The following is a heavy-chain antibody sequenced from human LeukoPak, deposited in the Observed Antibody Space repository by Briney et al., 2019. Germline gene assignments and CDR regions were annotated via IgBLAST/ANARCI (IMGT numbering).Heavy chain of an antibody. CDR2: ISGSGGST. V-gene: IGHV3-23*01. Sequence: GGSLRLAWAASGSTFSGYAMSWDRQAPGKGLEWVSAISGSGGSTYYADSVKGRFTISRDNSKNTLYLQMNSLRAEDTAVYYCAKDEPLFWSGYYSFDYWGQGTLVTVSS. J-gene: IGHJ4*02. CDR3: AKDEPLFWSGYYSFDY. D-gene: IGHD3-3*01. CDR1: GSTFSGYA.